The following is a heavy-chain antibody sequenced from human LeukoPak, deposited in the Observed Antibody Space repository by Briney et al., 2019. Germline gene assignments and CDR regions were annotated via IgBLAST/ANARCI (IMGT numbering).Heavy chain of an antibody. Sequence: GGSLRLSCAASGFTLTSYAMSWVRQAPGKGLDWVSAIIGSVHSTYYADSVKGRFTISRDNSKNTLYLQMNSLRAEDTAVYYCAKHSYDSSGYYSIDYWGQGTLVTVFS. CDR1: GFTLTSYA. V-gene: IGHV3-23*01. J-gene: IGHJ4*02. CDR3: AKHSYDSSGYYSIDY. D-gene: IGHD3-22*01. CDR2: IIGSVHST.